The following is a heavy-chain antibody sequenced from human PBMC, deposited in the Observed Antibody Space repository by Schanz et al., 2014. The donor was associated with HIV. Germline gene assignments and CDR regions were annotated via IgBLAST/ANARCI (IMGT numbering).Heavy chain of an antibody. D-gene: IGHD2-21*02. Sequence: QVQLQESGPGLVKPSQTLSLTCTVSGDSISSGGYYWSWIRQHPGKGLEWIGYIYYSGNTYYNPSLKSRVAISVDTSKNQFSLSRGSVTAADTAIYFCARGSSGGDSAAEYFRHWGQGTLVTVSS. CDR2: IYYSGNT. CDR1: GDSISSGGYY. J-gene: IGHJ1*01. V-gene: IGHV4-31*03. CDR3: ARGSSGGDSAAEYFRH.